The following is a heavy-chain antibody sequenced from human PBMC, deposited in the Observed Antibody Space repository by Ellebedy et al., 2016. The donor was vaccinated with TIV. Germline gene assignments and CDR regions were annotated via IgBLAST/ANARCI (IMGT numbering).Heavy chain of an antibody. J-gene: IGHJ6*03. V-gene: IGHV3-7*02. CDR2: IKQDGSEK. D-gene: IGHD4-23*01. CDR1: GFTFSSHW. Sequence: GESLKISXADSGFTFSSHWMSWVRQAPGKGLEWVAKIKQDGSEKYYVDSVKGRFTISRDNAKSSLYLQMNSLRAEDTAVYYCARVGGEYYYYYYYMDVWGKGTTVTVSS. CDR3: ARVGGEYYYYYYYMDV.